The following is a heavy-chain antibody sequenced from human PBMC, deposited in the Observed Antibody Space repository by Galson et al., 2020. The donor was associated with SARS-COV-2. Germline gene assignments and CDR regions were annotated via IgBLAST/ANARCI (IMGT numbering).Heavy chain of an antibody. CDR2: ISAGDST. Sequence: GGSLRLSCAASGFAFNSRAMIWVRQAPGKGLEWVSTISAGDSTVYADSVKGRFIISRDNSKSTLYLQMNSLRAEDAAVYFCARDGAGPWPQCRCFDLWGRGTLVTVSS. CDR1: GFAFNSRA. D-gene: IGHD2-2*01. V-gene: IGHV3-23*01. CDR3: ARDGAGPWPQCRCFDL. J-gene: IGHJ2*01.